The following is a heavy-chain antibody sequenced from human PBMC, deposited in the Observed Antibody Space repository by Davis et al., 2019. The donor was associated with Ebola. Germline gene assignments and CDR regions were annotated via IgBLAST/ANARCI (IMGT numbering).Heavy chain of an antibody. CDR3: ARDLGAKTGTTIGDY. V-gene: IGHV3-48*01. CDR2: ISSTSTV. CDR1: GFTFSTYS. D-gene: IGHD1-1*01. Sequence: GGSLRLSCAASGFTFSTYSMNWVRQAPGKGLEWVSYISSTSTVHYADSVKGRFTTSRDNAKYSLFLQMNSLRAEDTAIYYCARDLGAKTGTTIGDYWGQGTLVTVSS. J-gene: IGHJ4*02.